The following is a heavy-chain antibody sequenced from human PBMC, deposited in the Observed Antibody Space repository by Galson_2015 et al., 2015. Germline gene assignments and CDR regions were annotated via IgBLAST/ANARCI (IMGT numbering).Heavy chain of an antibody. CDR2: ISSSSYI. J-gene: IGHJ6*03. CDR1: GFTFSSYS. D-gene: IGHD6-6*01. CDR3: AREVHSSSSGDYYYYMDV. Sequence: SLRLSCAASGFTFSSYSMNWVRQAPGKGLEWVSSISSSSYIYYADSVKGRFTISRDNAKNSLYLRMNSLRAEDTAVYYCAREVHSSSSGDYYYYMDVWGKGTTVTVSS. V-gene: IGHV3-21*01.